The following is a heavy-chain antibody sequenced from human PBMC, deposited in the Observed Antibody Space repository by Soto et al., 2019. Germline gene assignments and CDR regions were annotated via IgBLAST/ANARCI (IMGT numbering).Heavy chain of an antibody. CDR2: TGYSRLTT. Sequence: QAGGSLRLSCAASGLNFSILAMSWVRRAPGKGLEWVSTTGYSRLTTYYADSVKGRFTISRDNSKNTLYLQMNSLRAEDTAVYYCARDDYGDRYDYWGQGTLVTVSS. CDR1: GLNFSILA. CDR3: ARDDYGDRYDY. J-gene: IGHJ4*02. D-gene: IGHD4-17*01. V-gene: IGHV3-23*01.